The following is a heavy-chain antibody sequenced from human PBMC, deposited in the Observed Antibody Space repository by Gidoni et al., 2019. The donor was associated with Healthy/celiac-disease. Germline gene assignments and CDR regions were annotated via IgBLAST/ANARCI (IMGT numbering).Heavy chain of an antibody. V-gene: IGHV3-30-3*01. CDR1: GFTFRRYA. D-gene: IGHD3-3*01. Sequence: QLQLVASGGGVVQPGRSLRLSCATSGFTFRRYAMPWFRQAPGKGLEWVAVISYDGSNKYYAYSVKGRFTISRENSKNTLYLQMNSLGAEDTAVYYCARARYDFWSGYYYYYYGMDVWGQGTTVTVSS. J-gene: IGHJ6*02. CDR2: ISYDGSNK. CDR3: ARARYDFWSGYYYYYYGMDV.